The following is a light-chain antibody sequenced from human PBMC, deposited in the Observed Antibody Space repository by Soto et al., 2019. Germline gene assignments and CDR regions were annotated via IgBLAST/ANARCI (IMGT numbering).Light chain of an antibody. Sequence: QSALTQPASVSGSPGQSITISCTGTSSDVGGYNYVSWYQQHPGKAPKLMIYDVSNRPSGVSNRFSGSKSGNTASLNISGLQAEDDADYYCSSYTSSSTSVVFGGGTKLTVL. CDR1: SSDVGGYNY. J-gene: IGLJ2*01. V-gene: IGLV2-14*01. CDR2: DVS. CDR3: SSYTSSSTSVV.